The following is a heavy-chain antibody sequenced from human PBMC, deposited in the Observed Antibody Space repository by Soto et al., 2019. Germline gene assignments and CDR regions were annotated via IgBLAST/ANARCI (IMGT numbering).Heavy chain of an antibody. CDR3: ARDGTTVTSESRGYYYYGMDV. V-gene: IGHV3-33*01. D-gene: IGHD4-17*01. Sequence: SLRLSCAASGFTFSSYGMHWVRQAPGKGLEWVAVIWYDGSNKYYADSVKGRFTISRDNSKNTLYLQMNSLRAEDTAMYYCARDGTTVTSESRGYYYYGMDVWGQGTTVTVSS. J-gene: IGHJ6*02. CDR2: IWYDGSNK. CDR1: GFTFSSYG.